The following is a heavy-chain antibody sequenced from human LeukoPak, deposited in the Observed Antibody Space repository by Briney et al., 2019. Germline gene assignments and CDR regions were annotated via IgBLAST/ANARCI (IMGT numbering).Heavy chain of an antibody. Sequence: GGSLRLSCAASGFTFSDYYMSWLRQAPGKGLEWVSYISSSGSTIYYADSVKGRFTISRDNAKNSLYLQMNTLRAEDTAVYYCARGNYVWGSYMTPFDYWGQGTLVTVSS. J-gene: IGHJ4*02. CDR3: ARGNYVWGSYMTPFDY. D-gene: IGHD3-16*01. CDR1: GFTFSDYY. CDR2: ISSSGSTI. V-gene: IGHV3-11*01.